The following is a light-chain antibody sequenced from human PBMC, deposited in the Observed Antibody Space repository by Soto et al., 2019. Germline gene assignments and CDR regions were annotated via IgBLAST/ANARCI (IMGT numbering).Light chain of an antibody. Sequence: EIVLTQSPATLSLSPGERATLSCRASQSVSSYYLAWFQQKPGQTPRLLIYDASNGATGIPASFSGSGSGTVFTLTISCLEPEDFAVYYCQHRDNWPPKWTFGQGTKVEIK. J-gene: IGKJ1*01. CDR1: QSVSSY. CDR2: DAS. V-gene: IGKV3-11*01. CDR3: QHRDNWPPKWT.